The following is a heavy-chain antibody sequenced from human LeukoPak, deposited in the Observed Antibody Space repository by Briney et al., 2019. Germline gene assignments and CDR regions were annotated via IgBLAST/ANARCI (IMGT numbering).Heavy chain of an antibody. V-gene: IGHV4-59*08. D-gene: IGHD3-3*01. CDR2: IYYSGST. CDR3: ARQMYYDFWSGCAPNWFDP. J-gene: IGHJ5*02. CDR1: GGSISSYY. Sequence: TSETLSLTCTVSGGSISSYYWSWIRQPPGKGLEWIGYIYYSGSTNYNPSLKSRVTISVDTSKNQFSLKLSSVTAADTAVYYCARQMYYDFWSGCAPNWFDPWGQGTLVTVSS.